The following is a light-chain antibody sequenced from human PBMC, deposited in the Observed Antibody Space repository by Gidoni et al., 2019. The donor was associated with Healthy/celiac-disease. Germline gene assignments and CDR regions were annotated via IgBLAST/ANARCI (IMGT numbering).Light chain of an antibody. CDR2: GNS. J-gene: IGLJ3*02. Sequence: QAVLTQPPSVSGAPGQRGTISCTGSSSNIGAGYVVHWYQQLPGTAPKLLIYGNSNRPSVVPDRFSGSKSGTSASLAITGLQAEDEADYYCQFYDSSLSGWVFGGGTKLTVL. CDR3: QFYDSSLSGWV. V-gene: IGLV1-40*01. CDR1: SSNIGAGYV.